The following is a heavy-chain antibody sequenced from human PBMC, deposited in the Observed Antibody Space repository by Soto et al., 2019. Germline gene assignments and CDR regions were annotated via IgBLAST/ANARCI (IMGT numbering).Heavy chain of an antibody. D-gene: IGHD4-17*01. V-gene: IGHV1-18*01. CDR3: ARDTMVTSNWFDP. CDR2: ISAHNGNT. Sequence: QVQLVQSGAEVKKPGASVKVSCKASGYTFTSYGICWVRQAPGQGLEWMGWISAHNGNTNYAQKLQGRVTMTTDTSTRTAYMELRRLRSDATAVYYCARDTMVTSNWFDPWGQGTLVTVSS. J-gene: IGHJ5*02. CDR1: GYTFTSYG.